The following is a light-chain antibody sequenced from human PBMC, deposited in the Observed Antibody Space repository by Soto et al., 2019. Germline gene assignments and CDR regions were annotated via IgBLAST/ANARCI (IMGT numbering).Light chain of an antibody. CDR3: QQRSNWPLT. CDR2: DAS. CDR1: QSISSY. V-gene: IGKV3-11*01. Sequence: DIVLTQSPATLSLSPGERATLSCRASQSISSYLAWYQHSPGQAPRLLIYDASNRATGIPARFSGSGSGTDFTLTISSLEPEDFEVYYCQQRSNWPLTFGGGTKVEIK. J-gene: IGKJ4*01.